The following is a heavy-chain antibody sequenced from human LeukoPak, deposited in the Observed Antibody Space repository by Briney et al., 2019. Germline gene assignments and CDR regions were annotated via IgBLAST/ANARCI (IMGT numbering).Heavy chain of an antibody. Sequence: GASVKVSCKASGYTFTSYYMHWVRQAPGQGLEWMGIINPSGGSTSYAQKFQGRVTMTRDTSTSTVYMELSSLRSEDTAVYYCARAGRLIPATAAYFDYWGQGTLVTVSS. D-gene: IGHD3-16*01. CDR1: GYTFTSYY. J-gene: IGHJ4*02. CDR2: INPSGGST. CDR3: ARAGRLIPATAAYFDY. V-gene: IGHV1-46*01.